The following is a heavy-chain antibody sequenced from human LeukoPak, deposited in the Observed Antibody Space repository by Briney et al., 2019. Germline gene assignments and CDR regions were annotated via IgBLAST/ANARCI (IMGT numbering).Heavy chain of an antibody. D-gene: IGHD2-2*01. CDR3: ARSWQAELIGGFVVVPAAYNWFDP. J-gene: IGHJ5*02. Sequence: SVKVSCKASGGTFSSYAISWVRQAPGQGLEWMGGIIPIFGTANYAQKFQGRVTITADESTSTAYMELSSLRSEDTAVYYCARSWQAELIGGFVVVPAAYNWFDPWGQGTLVTVSS. CDR2: IIPIFGTA. V-gene: IGHV1-69*01. CDR1: GGTFSSYA.